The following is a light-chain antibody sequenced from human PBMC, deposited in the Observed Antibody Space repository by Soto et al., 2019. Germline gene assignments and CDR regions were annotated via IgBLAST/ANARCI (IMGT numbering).Light chain of an antibody. CDR1: QTVGYN. V-gene: IGKV3-15*01. J-gene: IGKJ2*01. CDR2: DTS. CDR3: QQYEIWPPYT. Sequence: EIVMTQSPATLSVSPGERVTLSCRASQTVGYNLAWFQQKPGQAPRLLFYDTSIRATGIPARFSGSGFGTEFTLTINSRKSEDFAVYDCQQYEIWPPYTFGQGNKLEIK.